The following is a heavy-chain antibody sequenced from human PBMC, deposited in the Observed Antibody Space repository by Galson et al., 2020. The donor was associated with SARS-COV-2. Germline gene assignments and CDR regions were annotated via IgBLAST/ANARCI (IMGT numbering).Heavy chain of an antibody. V-gene: IGHV5-51*01. CDR2: IYPSDSDT. CDR3: ARLLRRGSFPPPYFDT. D-gene: IGHD2-21*01. J-gene: IGHJ4*02. CDR1: GYSFITYW. Sequence: GESLKISCKGSGYSFITYWIGWVCQMPGKGLEWMGIIYPSDSDTRYSPSFQGQVIISADKSTSTVYLQWSSLKASDTAMYYCARLLRRGSFPPPYFDTWGQGTLVTVSP.